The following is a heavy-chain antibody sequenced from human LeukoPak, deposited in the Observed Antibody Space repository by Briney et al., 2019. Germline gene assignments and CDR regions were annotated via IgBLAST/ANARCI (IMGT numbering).Heavy chain of an antibody. J-gene: IGHJ4*02. CDR2: ISGDGTRT. V-gene: IGHV3-23*01. CDR1: GFSFSSYA. CDR3: AKWPEGAMDYFDY. Sequence: GESLRLSCAASGFSFSSYAMTWARQAPVKGLEWVSAISGDGTRTYYADSVKGRFTIFRDNSKNTLYLEMSSLRVEDTAIYYCAKWPEGAMDYFDYWGQGTLVTVSS. D-gene: IGHD3-16*01.